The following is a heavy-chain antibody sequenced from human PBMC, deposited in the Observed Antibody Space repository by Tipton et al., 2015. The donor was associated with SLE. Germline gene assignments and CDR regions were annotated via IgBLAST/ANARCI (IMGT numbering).Heavy chain of an antibody. Sequence: TLSLTCAISGDSITNKYWTWIRQPPGKGLEWLGYIYDIPATNYNPSVKGRLTISADTSKNQFSLTLTSVTAADTAVYYCARGAAHHIYWGQGTLVTVSS. CDR2: IYDIPAT. J-gene: IGHJ4*02. CDR3: ARGAAHHIY. CDR1: GDSITNKY. V-gene: IGHV4-59*01.